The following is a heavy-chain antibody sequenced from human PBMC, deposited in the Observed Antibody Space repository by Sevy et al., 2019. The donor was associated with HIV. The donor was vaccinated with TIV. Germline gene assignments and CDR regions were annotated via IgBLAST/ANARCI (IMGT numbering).Heavy chain of an antibody. J-gene: IGHJ4*02. CDR2: IYHSGYS. V-gene: IGHV4-38-2*01. D-gene: IGHD6-19*01. CDR1: GYSNSSDYY. CDR3: ARAIGTQVAGLYYFDY. Sequence: SETLSLTCAVSGYSNSSDYYWGWIRQPPGKGLEWIGSIYHSGYSYYNPSLKSRVTISVDTSKNQFSLKLSSVTAADTAVYYCARAIGTQVAGLYYFDYWGQGTLVTVSS.